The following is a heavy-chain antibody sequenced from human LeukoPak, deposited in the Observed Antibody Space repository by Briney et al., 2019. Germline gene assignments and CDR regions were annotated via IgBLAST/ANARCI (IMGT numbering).Heavy chain of an antibody. CDR1: GFTFSSYG. CDR3: AKDRNSGHYGPCDV. V-gene: IGHV3-30*18. CDR2: ISYDGSNK. D-gene: IGHD4-17*01. J-gene: IGHJ6*04. Sequence: SGGSLRLSCAASGFTFSSYGMHWVRQAPGKGLEWVAVISYDGSNKYYADSVKGRFTISRDNPKNTLYLQMNSLRAEDTAVYYCAKDRNSGHYGPCDVWGKGTTVTVSS.